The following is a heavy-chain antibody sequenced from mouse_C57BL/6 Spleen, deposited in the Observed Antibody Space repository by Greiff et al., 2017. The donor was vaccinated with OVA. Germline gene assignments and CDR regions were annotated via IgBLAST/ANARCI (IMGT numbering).Heavy chain of an antibody. J-gene: IGHJ4*01. V-gene: IGHV1-19*01. CDR3: SYDYAYYAMDY. CDR2: INPYNGGT. CDR1: GYTFTDYY. D-gene: IGHD2-4*01. Sequence: VHVKQSGPVLVKPGASVKMSCKASGYTFTDYYMNWVKQSHGKSLEWIGVINPYNGGTSYNQKFKGKATLTVDKSSSTAYMELNSLTSEDSAVYYCSYDYAYYAMDYWGQGTSVTVSS.